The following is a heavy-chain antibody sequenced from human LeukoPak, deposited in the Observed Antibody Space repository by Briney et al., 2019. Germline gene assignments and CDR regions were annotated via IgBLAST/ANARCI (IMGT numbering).Heavy chain of an antibody. J-gene: IGHJ4*02. CDR2: IYNSGTT. V-gene: IGHV4-39*07. D-gene: IGHD2-21*02. CDR1: GGSIRNSSFY. CDR3: ARFAYCGGHCWYYFDY. Sequence: KPSETLSLTCAVSGGSIRNSSFYWGWIRQPPGKGLEWIASIYNSGTTYYNPSIKSRITIFVDTSKNQFSLKLSSVTAADTAVYYCARFAYCGGHCWYYFDYWGQGSLVTVSS.